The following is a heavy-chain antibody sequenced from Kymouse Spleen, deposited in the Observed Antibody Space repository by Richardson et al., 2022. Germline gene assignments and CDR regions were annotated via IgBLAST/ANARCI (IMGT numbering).Heavy chain of an antibody. V-gene: IGHV3-21*03. D-gene: IGHD3-9*01. CDR1: GFTFSSYS. Sequence: EVQLVESGGGLVKPGGSLRLSCAASGFTFSSYSMNWVRQAPGKGLEWVSSISSSSSYIYYADSVKGRFTISRDNAKNSLYLQMNSLRAEDTAVYYCARVYYDILTGYFDYYGMDVWGQGTTVTVSS. CDR3: ARVYYDILTGYFDYYGMDV. CDR2: ISSSSSYI. J-gene: IGHJ6*02.